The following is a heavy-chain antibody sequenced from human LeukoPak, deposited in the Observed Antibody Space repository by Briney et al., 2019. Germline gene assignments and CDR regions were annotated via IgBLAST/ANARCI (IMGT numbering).Heavy chain of an antibody. CDR2: IGDSGSYT. D-gene: IGHD6-19*01. V-gene: IGHV3-23*01. CDR3: AKGSGWIDY. J-gene: IGHJ4*02. CDR1: GFTFSRHA. Sequence: GGSLRLSCAASGFTFSRHAMSWVRQAPGKGLEWVSGIGDSGSYTFYADSVKGRFTISRDNSKNTLYLQMNSLRAEDTAVYYCAKGSGWIDYWGQGTLVTVSS.